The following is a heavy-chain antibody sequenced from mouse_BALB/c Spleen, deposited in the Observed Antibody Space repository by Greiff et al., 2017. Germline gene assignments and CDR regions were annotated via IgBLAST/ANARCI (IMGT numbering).Heavy chain of an antibody. CDR2: ISYSGST. V-gene: IGHV3-2*02. CDR3: AIQPSMDD. CDR1: GYSITSDYA. J-gene: IGHJ4*01. Sequence: EVQLQQSGPGLVKPSQSLSLTCTVTGYSITSDYAWNWIRQFPGNKLGWMGYISYSGSTSYNPSLKSRISITRDTSKNQFFLQLNSVTTEDTATYYCAIQPSMDDWGQGTSVTVSS. D-gene: IGHD6-1*01.